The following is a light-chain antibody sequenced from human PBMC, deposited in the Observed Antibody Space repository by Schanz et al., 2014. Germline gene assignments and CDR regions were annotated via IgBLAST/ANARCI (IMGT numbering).Light chain of an antibody. CDR1: SRDVGTYNL. Sequence: QSVLTQPASVSGSPGQSITISCTGTSRDVGTYNLVSWYQQDPGKAPKLIIYEDSKRPSGVSNRFSGSKSGNTASLTISGLQDEDEADYYCSSYTSISTLNYVFGSGTKLTVL. CDR2: EDS. CDR3: SSYTSISTLNYV. J-gene: IGLJ1*01. V-gene: IGLV2-14*02.